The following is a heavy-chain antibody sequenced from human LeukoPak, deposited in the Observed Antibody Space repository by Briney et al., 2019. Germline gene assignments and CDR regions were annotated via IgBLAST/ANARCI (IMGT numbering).Heavy chain of an antibody. D-gene: IGHD3-10*01. Sequence: GGSLRLSCAASGFTFSSYWMHWVRQAPRKGLVWVSRINSDGSSTSYADSVKGRFTISRDNAKNTLYLQMNSLRAEDTAVYYCARDYGSGGGYNWFDPWGQGTLVTVSS. CDR1: GFTFSSYW. CDR3: ARDYGSGGGYNWFDP. J-gene: IGHJ5*02. V-gene: IGHV3-74*01. CDR2: INSDGSST.